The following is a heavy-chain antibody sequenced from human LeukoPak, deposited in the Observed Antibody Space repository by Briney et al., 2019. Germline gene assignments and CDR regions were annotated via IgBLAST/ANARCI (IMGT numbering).Heavy chain of an antibody. CDR1: GYSISSGYY. Sequence: PSETLSLTCAVSGYSISSGYYWGWIRQPPGKGLEWIGSIYYSGSTYYNPSLKSRVTISVDTSKNQFSLKLSSVTAADTAVYYCARVYSSGWYKGYYFDYWGQGTLVTVSS. CDR3: ARVYSSGWYKGYYFDY. J-gene: IGHJ4*02. D-gene: IGHD6-19*01. V-gene: IGHV4-38-2*01. CDR2: IYYSGST.